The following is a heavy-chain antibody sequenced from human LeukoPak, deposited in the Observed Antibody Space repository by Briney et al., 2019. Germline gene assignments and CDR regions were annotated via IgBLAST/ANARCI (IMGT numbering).Heavy chain of an antibody. CDR3: ARDRDYSNTERGFDY. D-gene: IGHD4-11*01. Sequence: EASVRVSCKTSVYTFTDYYIHWVRQAPGQGLEWMGWINPNSGETNSAQKFQGRVTMTGDTSISTAYMELRRVTSDDTAVYYCARDRDYSNTERGFDYWGQGTLVTVSS. CDR2: INPNSGET. V-gene: IGHV1-2*02. J-gene: IGHJ4*02. CDR1: VYTFTDYY.